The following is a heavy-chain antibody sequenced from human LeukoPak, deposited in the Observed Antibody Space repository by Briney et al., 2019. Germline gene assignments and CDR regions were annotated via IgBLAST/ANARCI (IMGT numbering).Heavy chain of an antibody. CDR3: APGGSIAAAGGGY. Sequence: GGSLRLSCAASGFTFRSFSMNWVRQAPGKGLEWVSYIDGSSSTIYYADSVKGRFTISRDNAKDSLYLQMNSLRAEDTAVYYCAPGGSIAAAGGGYWGQGTLVTVSS. V-gene: IGHV3-48*01. CDR2: IDGSSSTI. D-gene: IGHD6-13*01. CDR1: GFTFRSFS. J-gene: IGHJ4*02.